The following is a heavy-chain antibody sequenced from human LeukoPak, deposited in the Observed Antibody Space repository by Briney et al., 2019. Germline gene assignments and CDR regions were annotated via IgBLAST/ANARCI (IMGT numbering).Heavy chain of an antibody. V-gene: IGHV4-39*01. Sequence: SETLSLTCTVSGDSISSSGYFWGWIRQPPGKGLERIGNIHYSGSTYYNPSLKSRVTISVDTSKNQFYLKLTSVTAADTAVYYCATRYCPYSGCNFFPHYWGQGTLVTVSS. CDR3: ATRYCPYSGCNFFPHY. CDR2: IHYSGST. J-gene: IGHJ4*02. CDR1: GDSISSSGYF. D-gene: IGHD5-12*01.